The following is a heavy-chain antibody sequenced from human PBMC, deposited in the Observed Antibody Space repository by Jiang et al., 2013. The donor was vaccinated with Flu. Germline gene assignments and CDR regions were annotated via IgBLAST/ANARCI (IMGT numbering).Heavy chain of an antibody. CDR1: GGSISSSSYY. Sequence: ETLSLTRTVSGGSISSSSYYWGWIRQPPGKGLEWIGSIYYSGSTYYNPSLKSRVTISVDTSKNQFSLKLSSVTAADTAVYYCARHGNGGGGYYSRYFDYWGQGTLVTVSS. V-gene: IGHV4-39*01. D-gene: IGHD3-22*01. J-gene: IGHJ4*02. CDR3: ARHGNGGGGYYSRYFDY. CDR2: IYYSGST.